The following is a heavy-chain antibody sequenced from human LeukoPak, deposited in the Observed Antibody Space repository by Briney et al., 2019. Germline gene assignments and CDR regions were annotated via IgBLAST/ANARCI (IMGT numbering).Heavy chain of an antibody. CDR3: ARRRVAATSDFDY. CDR2: INPNSGGT. CDR1: GYTFTGYY. V-gene: IGHV1-2*02. J-gene: IGHJ4*02. Sequence: ASVKVSCKASGYTFTGYYMHWVRQAPGQGLEWMGWINPNSGGTNYAQKFQGRVTMTRDTSISPAYMELSRLRSDDTAVYYCARRRVAATSDFDYWGQGTLVTVSS. D-gene: IGHD2-15*01.